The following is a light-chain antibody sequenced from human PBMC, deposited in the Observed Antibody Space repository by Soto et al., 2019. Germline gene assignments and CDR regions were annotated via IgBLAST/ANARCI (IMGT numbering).Light chain of an antibody. CDR1: QSVTSS. CDR3: QQRNTNPPN. V-gene: IGKV1-9*01. Sequence: DIELTQSPSFLSASVGERATLTCRASQSVTSSLAWYQQKPGKAPRLLVYDASNWETGIPSRFSGSGSGTEFTLTISSLQPEDFATYYCQQRNTNPPNFGGGTKVDIK. CDR2: DAS. J-gene: IGKJ4*01.